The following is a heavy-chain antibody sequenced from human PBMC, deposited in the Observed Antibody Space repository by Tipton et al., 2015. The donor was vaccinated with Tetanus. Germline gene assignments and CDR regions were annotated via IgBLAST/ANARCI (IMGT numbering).Heavy chain of an antibody. Sequence: SGAEVKKPGESLRISCEVSGFIFSSYTMNWVRQTPGKGLEWVSSISSTSSYVYYADSLKGRFTISRDNAKSSLYLQMNSLRAEDTAVYFCASGSALDYWGPGALVTVSS. CDR3: ASGSALDY. CDR2: ISSTSSYV. D-gene: IGHD6-25*01. CDR1: GFIFSSYT. J-gene: IGHJ4*02. V-gene: IGHV3-21*01.